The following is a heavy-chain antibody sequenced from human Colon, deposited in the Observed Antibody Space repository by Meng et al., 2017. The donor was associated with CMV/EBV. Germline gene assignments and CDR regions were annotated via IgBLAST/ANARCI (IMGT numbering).Heavy chain of an antibody. CDR3: ARHGLGSCAGGRCSRGAPDL. V-gene: IGHV1-2*02. Sequence: ASVKVSCKASGYTFTGYYMHWVRQAPGQGLEWMGWINPNSGGTNYAQKFQGRVTMTRDTSISTAYMEPSRLRSDDTAVYFCARHGLGSCAGGRCSRGAPDLWGQGTMVTVSS. D-gene: IGHD2-8*02. J-gene: IGHJ3*01. CDR1: GYTFTGYY. CDR2: INPNSGGT.